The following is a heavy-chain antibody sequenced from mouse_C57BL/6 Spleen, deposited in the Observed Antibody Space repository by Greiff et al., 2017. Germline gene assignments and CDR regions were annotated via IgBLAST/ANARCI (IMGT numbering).Heavy chain of an antibody. Sequence: VQLQQSGAELVKPGASVKLSCTASGFNFKDYYMHWVKQRTEQGLEWIGRIDPEDGETKYAPKFQGKATITADTSSNTAYLQLRSLTSEDTAVYYCAGITTVVDYYAMDYWGQGTSVTVSS. CDR1: GFNFKDYY. CDR3: AGITTVVDYYAMDY. D-gene: IGHD1-1*01. CDR2: IDPEDGET. J-gene: IGHJ4*01. V-gene: IGHV14-2*01.